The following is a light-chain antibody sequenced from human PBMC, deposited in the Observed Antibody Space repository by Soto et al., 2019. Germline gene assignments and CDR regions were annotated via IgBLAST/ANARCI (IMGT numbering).Light chain of an antibody. J-gene: IGKJ2*01. CDR1: QSVSTY. CDR3: QQYDSWPPSYT. V-gene: IGKV3-15*01. Sequence: EIVMTQSPATLSVSLGDRATLSCRASQSVSTYLAWYQQKPGQAPRFLIYGASTRATGIPARFSGSGSETDFTLTISRLQSEDFAVYYCQQYDSWPPSYTFGQGTKLEIK. CDR2: GAS.